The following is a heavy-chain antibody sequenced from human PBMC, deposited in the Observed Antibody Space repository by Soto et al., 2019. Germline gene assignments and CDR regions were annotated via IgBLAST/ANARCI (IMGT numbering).Heavy chain of an antibody. D-gene: IGHD5-12*01. J-gene: IGHJ4*02. CDR3: ARDIVATIQGDY. CDR1: GYTFNHYA. V-gene: IGHV1-18*04. Sequence: QVQLVQSGPEVRKPGASVKVSCKASGYTFNHYAISWVRQAPGQGLEWMGWISAYNGNTNYAQKFEGRVTMTKDSSTSTPYLEVRSLRSDDTAVYYCARDIVATIQGDYWGQGTLVTVSS. CDR2: ISAYNGNT.